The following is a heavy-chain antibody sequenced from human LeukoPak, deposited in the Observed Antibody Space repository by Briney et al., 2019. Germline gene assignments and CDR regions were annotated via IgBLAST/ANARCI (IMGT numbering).Heavy chain of an antibody. J-gene: IGHJ4*02. CDR1: GGSISSSSYY. Sequence: SETRSLTCTVAGGSISSSSYYWGWIRQPPGKGLEWIGSIYYSGSTYYNPSLKSRVTISVDTSKNQFSLKLSSVTAADTAVYYCARAHYYDSSGLVDYWGQGTLVTVSS. D-gene: IGHD3-22*01. CDR2: IYYSGST. CDR3: ARAHYYDSSGLVDY. V-gene: IGHV4-39*07.